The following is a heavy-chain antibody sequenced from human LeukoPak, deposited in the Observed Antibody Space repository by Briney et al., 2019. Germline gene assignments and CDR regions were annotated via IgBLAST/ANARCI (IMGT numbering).Heavy chain of an antibody. CDR1: GYTFTSYG. CDR2: ISGYNGNT. CDR3: ARDGRHRYYYDSSGFYGSWFDP. Sequence: GASVKVSCKASGYTFTSYGISWVRQAPGQGLEWMGWISGYNGNTKNAQKLQGRVTMTTDTSTSTAYMELRSLRSDDTAVYYCARDGRHRYYYDSSGFYGSWFDPWSQGTLVTVSS. D-gene: IGHD3-22*01. J-gene: IGHJ5*02. V-gene: IGHV1-18*01.